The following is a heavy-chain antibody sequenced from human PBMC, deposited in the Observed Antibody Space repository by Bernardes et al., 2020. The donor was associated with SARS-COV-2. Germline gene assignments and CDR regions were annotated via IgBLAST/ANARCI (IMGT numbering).Heavy chain of an antibody. J-gene: IGHJ2*01. D-gene: IGHD5-18*01. CDR3: AKDLRGNNFGSDWYFDL. CDR1: GFTFSSYW. CDR2: IKGDGSQR. Sequence: GGSLRLSCAASGFTFSSYWMSWVRQAPGKGLEWVANIKGDGSQRSSVDSVRGRFTISRDNAKNLLYLQMNSLGTEDTAVYYCAKDLRGNNFGSDWYFDLWGRGILVTVSS. V-gene: IGHV3-7*03.